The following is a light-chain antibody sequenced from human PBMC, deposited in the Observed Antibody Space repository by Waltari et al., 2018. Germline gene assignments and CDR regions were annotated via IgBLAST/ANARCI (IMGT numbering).Light chain of an antibody. V-gene: IGKV1-17*01. J-gene: IGKJ3*01. Sequence: DIQMTQSPSSLSASVGDRVSITCRASQGISNYLNWYQQKPGKAPKRLLYDTSSLQSGVPSRFSGSGSGTVFTLTISSLQPEDFGTYYCLQYNSAPFTFGPGTKLDIK. CDR1: QGISNY. CDR2: DTS. CDR3: LQYNSAPFT.